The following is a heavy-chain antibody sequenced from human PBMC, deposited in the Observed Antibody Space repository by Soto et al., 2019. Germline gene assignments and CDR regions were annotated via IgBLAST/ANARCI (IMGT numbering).Heavy chain of an antibody. CDR3: AHRPALYGDYYFDY. Sequence: TLSLTCTVSGGSISPYYWSWIRQPPGKGLEWIALIYWDDDKRYSPSLKSRLTITKDTSKNQVVLTMTNMDPVDTATYYCAHRPALYGDYYFDYWGQGTLVTVSS. CDR1: GGSISPYYW. J-gene: IGHJ4*02. D-gene: IGHD4-17*01. CDR2: IYWDDDK. V-gene: IGHV2-5*08.